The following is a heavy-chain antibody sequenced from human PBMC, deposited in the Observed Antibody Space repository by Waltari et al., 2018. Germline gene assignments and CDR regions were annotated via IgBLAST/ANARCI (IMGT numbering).Heavy chain of an antibody. D-gene: IGHD6-19*01. V-gene: IGHV3-7*01. CDR3: VRDLGWYRLDS. CDR2: IMKDGTTK. J-gene: IGHJ4*02. Sequence: EVQLVESGGALVQPGGSLRLSCAASGFTFSEYWLGWVRQAPGKAVEWVANIMKDGTTKNYVDSVKCRFTISRDNSKNSLYLQMNSLRAEDTALYYCVRDLGWYRLDSWGQGTLVTVSS. CDR1: GFTFSEYW.